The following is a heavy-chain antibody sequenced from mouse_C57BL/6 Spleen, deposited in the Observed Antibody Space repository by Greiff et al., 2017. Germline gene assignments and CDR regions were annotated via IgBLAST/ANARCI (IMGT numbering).Heavy chain of an antibody. Sequence: QVQLQQPGAELVRPGSSVKLSCKASGYTFTSYWMHWVKQRPIQGLEWIGNIDPSDSETHYNQKFKDKATLTVDKSSSTAYMQLRSLTSEDSAVYYCARHGVTSDYAMDYWGQGTSVTVSS. CDR1: GYTFTSYW. D-gene: IGHD2-2*01. CDR3: ARHGVTSDYAMDY. J-gene: IGHJ4*01. V-gene: IGHV1-52*01. CDR2: IDPSDSET.